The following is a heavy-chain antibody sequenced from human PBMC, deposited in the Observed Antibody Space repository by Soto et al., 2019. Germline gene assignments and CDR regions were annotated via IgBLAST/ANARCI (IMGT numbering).Heavy chain of an antibody. CDR2: IYPDSGGT. J-gene: IGHJ4*02. V-gene: IGHV1-2*02. Sequence: QVQLVQSGAEVKKPGASVKVSCRTSGYTFSGFYIHWVRQAPGQGLESMGWIYPDSGGTDYAQKVQGRVTMTRDTSISTAYMELSRLRSDDTAVYYCRVTGVSEVDYWGQETLVTVSS. CDR3: RVTGVSEVDY. CDR1: GYTFSGFY. D-gene: IGHD2-8*01.